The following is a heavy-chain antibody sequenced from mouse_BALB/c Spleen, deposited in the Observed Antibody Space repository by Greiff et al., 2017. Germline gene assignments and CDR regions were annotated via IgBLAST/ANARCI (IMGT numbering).Heavy chain of an antibody. CDR3: ARDYYGSSHWYFDV. CDR1: GYTFSSYW. Sequence: VKLVESGAELMKPGASVKISCKATGYTFSSYWIEWVKQRPGHGLEWIGEILPGSGSTNYNEKFKGKATFTADTSSNTAYMQLSSLTSEDSAVYYCARDYYGSSHWYFDVWGAGTTVTVSS. V-gene: IGHV1-9*01. CDR2: ILPGSGST. D-gene: IGHD1-1*01. J-gene: IGHJ1*01.